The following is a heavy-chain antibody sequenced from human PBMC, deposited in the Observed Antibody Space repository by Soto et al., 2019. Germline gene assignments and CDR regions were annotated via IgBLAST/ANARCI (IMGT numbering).Heavy chain of an antibody. CDR3: AKVGLGAFDI. J-gene: IGHJ3*02. D-gene: IGHD3-16*01. V-gene: IGHV3-23*01. CDR1: GYTFTSSD. Sequence: SCKASGYTFTSSDINWVRQAPGKGLEWVSAISGSGGSTYYADSVKGRFTISRDNSKNTLYLQMNSLRAEDTAVYYCAKVGLGAFDIWGQGTMVTVSS. CDR2: ISGSGGST.